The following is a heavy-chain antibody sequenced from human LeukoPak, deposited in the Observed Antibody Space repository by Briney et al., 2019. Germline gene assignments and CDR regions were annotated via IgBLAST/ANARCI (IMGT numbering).Heavy chain of an antibody. D-gene: IGHD5-18*01. V-gene: IGHV4-31*03. Sequence: SETLSLTCTVSGGSVSSGSYYWSWIRQLPGKGLEWIGFIHYSGSTYYNPSLKSRVTISVDTSKNQFSLKLSSVTAADTAVYYCARGLGHSYGYSFDYWGQGTLVSVSS. CDR3: ARGLGHSYGYSFDY. J-gene: IGHJ4*02. CDR1: GGSVSSGSYY. CDR2: IHYSGST.